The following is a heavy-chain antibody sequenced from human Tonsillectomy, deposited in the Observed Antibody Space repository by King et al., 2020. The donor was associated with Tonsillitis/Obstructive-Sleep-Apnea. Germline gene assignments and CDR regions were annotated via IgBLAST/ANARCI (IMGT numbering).Heavy chain of an antibody. CDR1: GGSISSYY. CDR2: VFYTGST. J-gene: IGHJ6*03. D-gene: IGHD6-13*01. V-gene: IGHV4-59*08. Sequence: VQLQESGPGLVKPSETLSLTCTVSGGSISSYYWSWIRQPPGKGLEWIGYVFYTGSTKYNPSLKSRVTISIDTSKKQFSLRLRTVTAADTAVYYCARLAAAGTDIYSFYYMDVWGKGTTVTVSS. CDR3: ARLAAAGTDIYSFYYMDV.